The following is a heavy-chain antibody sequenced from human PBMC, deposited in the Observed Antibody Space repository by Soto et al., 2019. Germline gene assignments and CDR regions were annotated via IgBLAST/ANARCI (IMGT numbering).Heavy chain of an antibody. Sequence: SETLSLTXTVSGGSISSGDYYWSWVRQPPGKGLEWIAYIYNGGSTYYNPSLKSRMTIYVDTSKNQFSLNVSSVTAADTAVYYCARAGTSFYHGMDVWGLGTTVTVSS. V-gene: IGHV4-30-4*01. CDR3: ARAGTSFYHGMDV. CDR2: IYNGGST. J-gene: IGHJ6*02. D-gene: IGHD1-1*01. CDR1: GGSISSGDYY.